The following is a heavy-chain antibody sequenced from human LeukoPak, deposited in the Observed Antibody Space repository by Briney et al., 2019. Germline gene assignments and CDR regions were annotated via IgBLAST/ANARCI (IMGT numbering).Heavy chain of an antibody. D-gene: IGHD6-6*01. V-gene: IGHV3-21*04. CDR1: GFTFSSYS. Sequence: GGSLRLSCAASGFTFSSYSMNWVRQAPGKGLEWVSSISISGSTIYYADSVKGRFTISRDNAKNSLYLQMNSLRAEDTAVYYCARSSDSSSLQYFQHWGQGTLVTVSS. CDR3: ARSSDSSSLQYFQH. CDR2: ISISGSTI. J-gene: IGHJ1*01.